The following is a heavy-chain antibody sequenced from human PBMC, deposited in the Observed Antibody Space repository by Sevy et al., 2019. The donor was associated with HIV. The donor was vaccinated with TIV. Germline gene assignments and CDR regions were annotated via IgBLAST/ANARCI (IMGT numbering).Heavy chain of an antibody. CDR2: ISHDGDNK. D-gene: IGHD3-3*01. CDR3: ARDYEVNNWRVVGAFDM. CDR1: GFKFNGHG. V-gene: IGHV3-30*14. Sequence: GGSLRLSCVAPGFKFNGHGIHWVRQAPGKGLQWVAGISHDGDNKNYADSVKGRFSISGDQSKNTVVLQMNTLTTEATAVYYCARDYEVNNWRVVGAFDMWGLGTMVTVSS. J-gene: IGHJ3*02.